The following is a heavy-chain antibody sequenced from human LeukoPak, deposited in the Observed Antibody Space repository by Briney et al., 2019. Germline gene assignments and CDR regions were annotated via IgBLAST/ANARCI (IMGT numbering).Heavy chain of an antibody. CDR2: ISYSGST. CDR3: ARLQRDSTGYWYFDL. V-gene: IGHV4-59*08. Sequence: PSETLSLTCTVSGGSINSYYWSWIRQPPGKGLEWIGYISYSGSTNYNPSLKSRVTLSVDTSQNQFSLNLSSMTAADTAIYYCARLQRDSTGYWYFDLWGRGTLVTVSS. CDR1: GGSINSYY. D-gene: IGHD3-22*01. J-gene: IGHJ2*01.